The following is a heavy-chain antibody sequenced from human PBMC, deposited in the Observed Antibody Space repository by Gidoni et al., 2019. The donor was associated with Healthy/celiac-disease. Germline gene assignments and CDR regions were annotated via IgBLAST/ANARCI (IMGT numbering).Heavy chain of an antibody. J-gene: IGHJ6*02. V-gene: IGHV3-7*03. D-gene: IGHD4-4*01. CDR2: IKQDGSEK. Sequence: EWVANIKQDGSEKYYVDSVKGRFTISRDNAKNSLYLQMNSLRAEDTAVYYYAREDTSPKVTYYYGMDVWGQGTTVTVSS. CDR3: AREDTSPKVTYYYGMDV.